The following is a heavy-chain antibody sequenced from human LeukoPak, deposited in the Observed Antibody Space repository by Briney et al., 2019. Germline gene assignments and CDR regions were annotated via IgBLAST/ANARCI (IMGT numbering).Heavy chain of an antibody. V-gene: IGHV3-23*01. D-gene: IGHD3-22*01. CDR2: ISGSGGST. CDR3: ARGYYYDSSGYYRSFDY. Sequence: GGSLRLSCAASGFTFSSYAMSWVRQAPGKGLEWVSAISGSGGSTYYADSVKGRFTISRDNPKNTLYLQMNSLRAEDTAVYYCARGYYYDSSGYYRSFDYWGQGTLVTVSS. J-gene: IGHJ4*02. CDR1: GFTFSSYA.